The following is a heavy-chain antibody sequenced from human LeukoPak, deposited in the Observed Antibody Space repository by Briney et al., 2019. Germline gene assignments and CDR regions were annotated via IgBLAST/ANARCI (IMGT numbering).Heavy chain of an antibody. CDR2: IVVGSGNT. V-gene: IGHV1-58*02. J-gene: IGHJ6*02. CDR1: GFTFTSSA. D-gene: IGHD3-9*01. CDR3: AAPGAVLTGYYNRRSGYYGMDV. Sequence: SVKVSCKASGFTFTSSAMQWVRQARGQRLEWIGWIVVGSGNTNYAQKFQERVTITRDMSTSTAYMELSSLRSEDTAVYYCAAPGAVLTGYYNRRSGYYGMDVWGQGTTVTVSS.